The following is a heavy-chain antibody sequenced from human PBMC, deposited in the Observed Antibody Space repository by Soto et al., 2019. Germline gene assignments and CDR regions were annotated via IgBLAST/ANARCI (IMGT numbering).Heavy chain of an antibody. D-gene: IGHD4-17*01. CDR1: GGSISSYY. CDR2: IYYSGST. CDR3: ARVYGGGFDY. Sequence: SEILSLTCTVSGGSISSYYWSWIRQPPGKGLEWIGYIYYSGSTKYNPSLKSRVTISVDTSKNQFSLKLSSVTAADTAVYYCARVYGGGFDYWGQGTLVTVSS. J-gene: IGHJ4*02. V-gene: IGHV4-59*01.